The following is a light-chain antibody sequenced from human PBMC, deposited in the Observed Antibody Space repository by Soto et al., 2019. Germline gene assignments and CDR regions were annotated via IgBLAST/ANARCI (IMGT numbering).Light chain of an antibody. CDR1: QSVGST. V-gene: IGKV3-11*01. J-gene: IGKJ4*01. Sequence: EIVLTQSPAPLSLSPGERATLSCRPSQSVGSTLAWYQQKPGQAPRLLIYDASNRATGIPARFSGSGSGTDFTLTISSLEPEDFAVYYCQQRSNWPLTFGGGTKVEIK. CDR2: DAS. CDR3: QQRSNWPLT.